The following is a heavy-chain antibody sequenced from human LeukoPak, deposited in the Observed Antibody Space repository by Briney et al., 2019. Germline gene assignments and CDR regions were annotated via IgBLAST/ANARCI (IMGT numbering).Heavy chain of an antibody. J-gene: IGHJ4*02. CDR1: GFIFSSYW. Sequence: GGSLRLSCAASGFIFSSYWMSWVRRAPGKGLEWVASIKQDGSEKYYDDSVKGRFTISRDNAKNSLYLQMISLRVEDTAVYYCAKDLGTYGSGSYNDYWGQGTLVTVSS. D-gene: IGHD3-10*01. CDR3: AKDLGTYGSGSYNDY. V-gene: IGHV3-7*01. CDR2: IKQDGSEK.